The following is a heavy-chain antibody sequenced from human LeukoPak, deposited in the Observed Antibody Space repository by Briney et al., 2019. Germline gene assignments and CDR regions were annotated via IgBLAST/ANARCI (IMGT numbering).Heavy chain of an antibody. CDR2: INHSGST. V-gene: IGHV4-34*01. D-gene: IGHD3-22*01. CDR1: GGSFSGYY. CDR3: ARLVVVNYYYYYYYMDV. J-gene: IGHJ6*03. Sequence: SETLSLTCAVYGGSFSGYYWSWIRQPPGKWLEWIGEINHSGSTNYNPSLKSRVTISVDTSKNQFSLKLSSVTAADTAVYYCARLVVVNYYYYYYYMDVWGKGTTVTISS.